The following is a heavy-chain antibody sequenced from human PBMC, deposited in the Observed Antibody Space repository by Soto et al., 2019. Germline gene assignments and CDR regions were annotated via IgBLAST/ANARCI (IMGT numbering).Heavy chain of an antibody. J-gene: IGHJ5*02. CDR3: TSWSSALRFDP. D-gene: IGHD6-19*01. V-gene: IGHV3-74*01. CDR1: GVTFSTYC. Sequence: EVQLVESGGGLVHPGGSLRLSCAASGVTFSTYCMHWVRQAPGKGLVWVSRISGDGSDTTYADSVKGRFTISRDNAKNMLYLRMDSLRAEDTAVYFCTSWSSALRFDPWGQGGLVTASS. CDR2: ISGDGSDT.